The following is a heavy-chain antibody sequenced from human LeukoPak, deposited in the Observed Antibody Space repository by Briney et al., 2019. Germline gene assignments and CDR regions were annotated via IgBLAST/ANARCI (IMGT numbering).Heavy chain of an antibody. V-gene: IGHV4-59*12. D-gene: IGHD4-17*01. Sequence: SETLSLTCTVSGGSISSYYWSWIRQPPGKGLEWIGYIYHSGSTNYNPSLKSRVTISVDTSKNQFSLQLNSVTPEDTAVYYCARNYGDYRRRDNWFDPWGQGTLVTVSS. CDR2: IYHSGST. J-gene: IGHJ5*02. CDR3: ARNYGDYRRRDNWFDP. CDR1: GGSISSYY.